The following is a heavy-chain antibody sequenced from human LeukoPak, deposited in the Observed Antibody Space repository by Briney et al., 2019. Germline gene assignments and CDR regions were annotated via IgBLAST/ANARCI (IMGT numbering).Heavy chain of an antibody. CDR1: GGSMSSYY. V-gene: IGHV4-59*01. CDR2: IYYSGST. Sequence: SETLSLTCTVSGGSMSSYYWSWIRQPPGKGLEWIGYIYYSGSTNYNPSLKSRVTISVDTSKNQFSLKLNSVTAADTAVYYCAREGYNYGPWTYWGQGTLVTVSS. CDR3: AREGYNYGPWTY. D-gene: IGHD5-18*01. J-gene: IGHJ4*02.